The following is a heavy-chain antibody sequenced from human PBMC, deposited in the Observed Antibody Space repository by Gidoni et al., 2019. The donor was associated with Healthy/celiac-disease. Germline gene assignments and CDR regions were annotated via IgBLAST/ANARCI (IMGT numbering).Heavy chain of an antibody. Sequence: EVQLVESGGGLVQPGGSLRLSCAASGFTFSSYSMNWVRQAPGKGLEWVSYISSSSSTIYYADSVKGRFTISRDNAKNSLYLQMNSLRAEDTAVYYCARDPVFYSNGYGNWFDPWGQGTLVTVSS. CDR3: ARDPVFYSNGYGNWFDP. CDR2: ISSSSSTI. D-gene: IGHD4-4*01. V-gene: IGHV3-48*01. J-gene: IGHJ5*02. CDR1: GFTFSSYS.